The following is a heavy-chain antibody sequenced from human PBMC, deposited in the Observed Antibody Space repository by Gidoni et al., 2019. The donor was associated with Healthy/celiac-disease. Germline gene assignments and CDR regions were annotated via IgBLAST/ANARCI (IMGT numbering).Heavy chain of an antibody. CDR1: VFTFSSYS. J-gene: IGHJ4*02. V-gene: IGHV3-48*01. CDR2: ISSSSSTI. Sequence: EVQLVESVGGLVQPGGSLRLSCVASVFTFSSYSMNWVRQAPGKGLEWVSYISSSSSTIYYADSVKGRFTVSRDNAKNSLYLQMNSLRAEDTAVYYCARDIQAGRVTDYWGQGTLVTVFS. D-gene: IGHD2-21*02. CDR3: ARDIQAGRVTDY.